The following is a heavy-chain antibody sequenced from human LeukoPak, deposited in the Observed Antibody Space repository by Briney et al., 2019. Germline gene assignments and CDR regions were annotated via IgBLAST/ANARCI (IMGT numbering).Heavy chain of an antibody. CDR1: GGSIGSGGYY. V-gene: IGHV4-30-2*01. Sequence: SQTLSLTCTVSGGSIGSGGYYWSWIRQPPGKGLEWIGYISHSGSTYYNPSLKSRVTISVDRSKNQFSLKLSSVTTADTAVYFCASDLGYCSSTSCRYFDPWGQGTLVTVSS. J-gene: IGHJ5*02. CDR2: ISHSGST. CDR3: ASDLGYCSSTSCRYFDP. D-gene: IGHD2-2*01.